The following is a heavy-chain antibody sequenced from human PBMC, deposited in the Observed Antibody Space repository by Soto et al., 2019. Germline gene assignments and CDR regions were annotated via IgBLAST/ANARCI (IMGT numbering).Heavy chain of an antibody. CDR2: IISIFGTA. CDR1: GGTFSSYA. V-gene: IGHV1-69*13. Sequence: GASVKVSCKASGGTFSSYAISWVRQAPGQGLEWMGGIISIFGTANYAQKFQGRVTITADESTSTAYMELSSLRSEDTAVYYCARGSIAARPGPFDPWGQGTLVTVSS. J-gene: IGHJ5*02. CDR3: ARGSIAARPGPFDP. D-gene: IGHD6-6*01.